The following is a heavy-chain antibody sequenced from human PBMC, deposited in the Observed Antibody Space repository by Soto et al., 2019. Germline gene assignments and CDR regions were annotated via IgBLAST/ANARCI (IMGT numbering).Heavy chain of an antibody. J-gene: IGHJ6*02. CDR2: ISGSGGST. V-gene: IGHV3-23*01. Sequence: WGSLRLSCAVSGFTFSRYARSWFRQPPGQGLESVSAISGSGGSTDYADAVKGRFTISRYNSKNTLYLQMNSLRAEDTAVYYCAKVGGLGYCSSTSCYDYGMDVWGQGTTVTVSS. D-gene: IGHD2-2*01. CDR3: AKVGGLGYCSSTSCYDYGMDV. CDR1: GFTFSRYA.